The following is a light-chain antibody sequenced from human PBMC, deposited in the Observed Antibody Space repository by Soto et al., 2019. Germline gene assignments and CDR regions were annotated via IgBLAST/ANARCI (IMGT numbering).Light chain of an antibody. CDR3: QHDFTYPFI. CDR2: AAS. V-gene: IGKV1-8*01. Sequence: AVRMTQSPSSFSASVGDSVTITCRASQCLSNHVAWSQQKTGKAPNLLIYAASTLQSGVPSRFSGSGSGSGFTLTISSLQSEDGATYYCQHDFTYPFIFGPGTKVDV. CDR1: QCLSNH. J-gene: IGKJ3*01.